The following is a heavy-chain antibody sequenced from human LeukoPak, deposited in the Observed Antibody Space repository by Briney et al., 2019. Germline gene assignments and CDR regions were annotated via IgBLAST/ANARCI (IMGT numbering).Heavy chain of an antibody. D-gene: IGHD2/OR15-2a*01. CDR3: ARHQLRGFLDDN. Sequence: SETLSLTCAVSGGSINSDYWSWIRRPPGKGLEWIGCIFYSGTTNYNPSLQSRVSISIDTSKKQFSLKLTSVTAADTAVYYCARHQLRGFLDDNWGQGTLVTVSS. V-gene: IGHV4-59*08. J-gene: IGHJ4*02. CDR2: IFYSGTT. CDR1: GGSINSDY.